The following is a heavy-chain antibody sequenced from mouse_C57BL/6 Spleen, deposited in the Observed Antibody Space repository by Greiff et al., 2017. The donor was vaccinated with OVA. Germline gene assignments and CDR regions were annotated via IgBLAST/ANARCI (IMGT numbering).Heavy chain of an antibody. CDR3: ARGNYYGNYEDYFDY. V-gene: IGHV1-85*01. Sequence: QVQLQQSGPELVKPGASVKLSCKASGYTFTSYDINWVKQRPGQGLEWIGWIYPRDGSTKYNEKFKGKATLTVDTSSSTAYMELYSLTSEDSAVYFCARGNYYGNYEDYFDYWGQGTTLTVSS. CDR2: IYPRDGST. J-gene: IGHJ2*01. CDR1: GYTFTSYD. D-gene: IGHD2-1*01.